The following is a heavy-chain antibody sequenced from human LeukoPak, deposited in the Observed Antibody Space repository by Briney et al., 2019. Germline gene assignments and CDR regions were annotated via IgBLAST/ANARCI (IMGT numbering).Heavy chain of an antibody. CDR1: GFTFSSYA. J-gene: IGHJ3*02. CDR2: ISGSGGST. V-gene: IGHV3-23*01. D-gene: IGHD6-13*01. CDR3: AKVGDSSSWPYDAFDI. Sequence: GESLRLSCAASGFTFSSYAMSWVRQAPGKGLEWVSAISGSGGSTYYADSVKGRFTISRDNSKNTLYLQMNSLRAEDTAVYYCAKVGDSSSWPYDAFDIWGQGTMVTVSS.